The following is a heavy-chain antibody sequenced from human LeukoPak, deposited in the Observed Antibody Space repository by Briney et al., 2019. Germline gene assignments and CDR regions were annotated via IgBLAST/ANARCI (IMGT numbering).Heavy chain of an antibody. J-gene: IGHJ5*02. V-gene: IGHV4-59*01. CDR1: GGSISSYY. D-gene: IGHD4-11*01. Sequence: PSETLSLTCTVSGGSISSYYWSWIRQPPGKGLEWIGYIYYSGGTNYNPSLKSRVTISVDTSKNQFSLKLSSVTAADTAVYYCARTSMTREIRFDPWGQGTLVTVSS. CDR3: ARTSMTREIRFDP. CDR2: IYYSGGT.